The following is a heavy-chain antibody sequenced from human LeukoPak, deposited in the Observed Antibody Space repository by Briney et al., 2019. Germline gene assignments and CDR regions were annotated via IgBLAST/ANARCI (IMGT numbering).Heavy chain of an antibody. CDR1: GFTFSTYE. J-gene: IGHJ6*03. CDR3: ASGSYGDYVNYMEV. V-gene: IGHV3-48*03. CDR2: IGTRGTTI. D-gene: IGHD4-17*01. Sequence: GGSLRLSCAASGFTFSTYEMNWVRQAPGKGLEWISYIGTRGTTIYYADSVKGRFTISRDNAKNSLYLQMNSLRADDTAVYYCASGSYGDYVNYMEVWGKGTAVTISS.